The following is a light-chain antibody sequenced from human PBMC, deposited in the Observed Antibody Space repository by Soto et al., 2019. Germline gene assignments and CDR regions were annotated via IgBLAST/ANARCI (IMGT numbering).Light chain of an antibody. CDR1: SSNIGNNY. Sequence: QSVLTQPPSVSAAPGQKVTISCSGSSSNIGNNYVSWSQQLPGTAPKLLIYENNKRPSGIPDRFSGSKSGTSATLGITGLQTGDEADYYCGTWDSSLSAGVFGGGTKHRP. CDR2: ENN. CDR3: GTWDSSLSAGV. V-gene: IGLV1-51*02. J-gene: IGLJ3*02.